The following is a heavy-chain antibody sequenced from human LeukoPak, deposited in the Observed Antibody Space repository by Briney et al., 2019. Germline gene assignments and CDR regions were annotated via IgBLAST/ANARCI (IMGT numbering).Heavy chain of an antibody. Sequence: GGSLRLSCEASGFIFSSHEMNWVRQAPGKGLEWVSYISSSGSTKYYADSVKGRFTISRDNAKNSLYLQMNSLRAEDTAVYYCAQISIWGQGTLVTVSS. CDR3: AQISI. J-gene: IGHJ4*02. D-gene: IGHD2/OR15-2a*01. V-gene: IGHV3-48*03. CDR2: ISSSGSTK. CDR1: GFIFSSHE.